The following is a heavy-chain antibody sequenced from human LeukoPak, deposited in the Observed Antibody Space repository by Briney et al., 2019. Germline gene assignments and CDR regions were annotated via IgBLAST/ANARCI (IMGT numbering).Heavy chain of an antibody. Sequence: SETLSLTCAVYGGSFGGYYWSWIRQPPGKGLEWIGEINHSGSTNYNPSLKSRVTISVDTSKNQFSLKLSSVTAADTAVYYCARAHIATGVDYWGQGTLVTVSS. D-gene: IGHD6-13*01. CDR2: INHSGST. V-gene: IGHV4-34*01. CDR3: ARAHIATGVDY. J-gene: IGHJ4*02. CDR1: GGSFGGYY.